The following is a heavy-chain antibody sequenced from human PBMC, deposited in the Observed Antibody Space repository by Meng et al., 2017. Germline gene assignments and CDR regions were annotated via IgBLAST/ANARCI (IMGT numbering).Heavy chain of an antibody. CDR2: IWYDGSNK. J-gene: IGHJ4*02. D-gene: IGHD3-22*01. V-gene: IGHV3-33*01. CDR3: ARDHGYYDSSGYYYAGYVDY. CDR1: GFTFSSYA. Sequence: GESLKISCAASGFTFSSYAMHWVRQAPGKGLEWVAVIWYDGSNKYYADSVKGRFTISRDNSKNTLYLQMNSLRAEDTAVYYCARDHGYYDSSGYYYAGYVDYWGQGTLVTVSS.